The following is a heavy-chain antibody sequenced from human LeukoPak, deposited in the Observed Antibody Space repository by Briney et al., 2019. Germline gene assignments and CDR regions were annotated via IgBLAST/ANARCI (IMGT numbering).Heavy chain of an antibody. CDR1: GLNFNDND. Sequence: GGSLRLSCAASGLNFNDNDMDWVRQAPGKGLEWVAVIWDDGSNKYYAESVKGRFTISRDISKNMLYLQMNSLRVEDTAVYYCAKERGGQDWDFDLWGRGTLVTVSS. CDR2: IWDDGSNK. D-gene: IGHD3-10*01. CDR3: AKERGGQDWDFDL. J-gene: IGHJ2*01. V-gene: IGHV3-33*06.